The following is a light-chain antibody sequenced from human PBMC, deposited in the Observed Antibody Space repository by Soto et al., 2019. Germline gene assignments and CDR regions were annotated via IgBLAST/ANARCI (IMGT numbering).Light chain of an antibody. V-gene: IGKV3-11*01. CDR2: QTS. CDR3: HRRQSWPRT. Sequence: EIVLTQSPATLSSFPGDRVTLSCRASQYINTRLAWYQHRPGQAPRLHIYQTSIRAAGIPARFSASGTGTDFPLTISDVQPEDFAVYYCHRRQSWPRTFGEGTKVDI. J-gene: IGKJ1*01. CDR1: QYINTR.